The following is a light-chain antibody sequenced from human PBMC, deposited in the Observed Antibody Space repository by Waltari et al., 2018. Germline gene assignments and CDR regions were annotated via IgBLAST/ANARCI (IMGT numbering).Light chain of an antibody. CDR3: HQRSNWPLT. Sequence: EIVLTQSPATLSLSPGARATLSCRASQSVNTYLAWYQHKPGQVPRLLIYDASTSATGIPARFSGSGSGADFTLIISSLEPEDFAVYYCHQRSNWPLTFGGGTKVEIK. V-gene: IGKV3-11*01. CDR1: QSVNTY. J-gene: IGKJ4*01. CDR2: DAS.